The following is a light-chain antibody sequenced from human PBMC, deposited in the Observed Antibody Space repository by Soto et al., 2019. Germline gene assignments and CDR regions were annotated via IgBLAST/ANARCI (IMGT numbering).Light chain of an antibody. J-gene: IGLJ1*01. V-gene: IGLV2-14*01. CDR2: HVS. Sequence: LTDPASVSGSPGQSITISCSGTSSDVGNYNYVSWYQQHQGKGPKLIIYHVSYRPSGVSNRFSGSKSGNTASLTISGLQAEDEADYYCTSYTTSSTYVFGTGTKVTVL. CDR1: SSDVGNYNY. CDR3: TSYTTSSTYV.